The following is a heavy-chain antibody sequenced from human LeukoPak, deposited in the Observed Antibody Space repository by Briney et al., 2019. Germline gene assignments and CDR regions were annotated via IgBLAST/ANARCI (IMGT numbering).Heavy chain of an antibody. CDR3: AKDRDSSGYYRGYFDF. V-gene: IGHV3-23*01. J-gene: IGHJ4*02. D-gene: IGHD3-22*01. CDR1: GFTFSSYA. CDR2: ISGGGGST. Sequence: GGSLRLSCAASGFTFSSYAMSWVRQAPGKGLEWVSGISGGGGSTYYADSVKGRFTISRDNSKNTLYLQMNSLRAEDTALYYCAKDRDSSGYYRGYFDFWGQGTLVTVSS.